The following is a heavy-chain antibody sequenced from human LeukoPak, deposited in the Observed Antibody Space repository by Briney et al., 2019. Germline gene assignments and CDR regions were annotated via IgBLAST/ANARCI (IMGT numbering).Heavy chain of an antibody. V-gene: IGHV3-48*03. CDR2: ISSSGSTI. J-gene: IGHJ6*04. CDR1: GFTFSNYA. CDR3: AELGITMIGGV. D-gene: IGHD3-10*02. Sequence: GGSLRLSCAASGFTFSNYAMIWVRQAPGKGLEWVSYISSSGSTIYYADSVKGRFTISRDNAKNSLYLQMNSLRAEDTAVYYCAELGITMIGGVWGKGTTVTISS.